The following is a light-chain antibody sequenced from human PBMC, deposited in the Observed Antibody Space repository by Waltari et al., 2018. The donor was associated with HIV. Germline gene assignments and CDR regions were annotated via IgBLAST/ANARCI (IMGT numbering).Light chain of an antibody. CDR2: DVTDRFSWA. Sequence: QSPLPPPASVSGSPGQSIPFSCTANTSARVGYKSVSCYQQPPGDAPKLIIYDVTDRFSWANRPSAVSDRFAGSKSGNTASLTISVLRAEDEADYYCSSYSSGDTLDDVFGTGTRVTVL. J-gene: IGLJ1*01. CDR1: TSARVGYKS. CDR3: SSYSSGDTLDDV. V-gene: IGLV2-14*01.